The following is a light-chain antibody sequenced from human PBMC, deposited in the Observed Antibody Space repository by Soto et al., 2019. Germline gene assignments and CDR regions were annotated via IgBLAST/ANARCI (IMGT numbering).Light chain of an antibody. CDR1: SSDIGDYNY. Sequence: QSVLAQPASVSGSPGQSITISCTGTSSDIGDYNYVSWFQQHPGRAPKLLIFEVTNRPSGVSNRFSGSKSGYTASLTISGLQTEDDADYYYNSYTSTNTYVFGSGTKFTGL. CDR2: EVT. CDR3: NSYTSTNTYV. J-gene: IGLJ1*01. V-gene: IGLV2-14*01.